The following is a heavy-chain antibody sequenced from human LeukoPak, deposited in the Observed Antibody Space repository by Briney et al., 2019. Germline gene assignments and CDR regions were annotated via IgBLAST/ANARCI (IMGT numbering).Heavy chain of an antibody. CDR3: AREGNYYDMDV. Sequence: AGGSLRLSCAASGFTFSNYYMSWVRQAPGKGLEWVSVIFSGGTTYYADSVKGRFTISRDNSKNTLYLQMNSLRAEDTAVYYCAREGNYYDMDVWGQGTTVTVSS. CDR2: IFSGGTT. CDR1: GFTFSNYY. V-gene: IGHV3-53*01. J-gene: IGHJ6*02.